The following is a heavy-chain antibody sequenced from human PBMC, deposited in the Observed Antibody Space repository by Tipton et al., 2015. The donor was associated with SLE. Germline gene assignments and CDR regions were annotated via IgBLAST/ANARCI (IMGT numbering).Heavy chain of an antibody. CDR1: GFTFSSYG. D-gene: IGHD5-12*01. J-gene: IGHJ6*02. Sequence: SLRLSCAASGFTFSSYGMHWVRQAPGKGLEWVAVIWYDGSNKYYADSVKGRFTISRENSKKTLYLQMNSLRAEDTAVYYCAKDIVATTPIYGMDVWGQGTTVTVSS. V-gene: IGHV3-30*18. CDR2: IWYDGSNK. CDR3: AKDIVATTPIYGMDV.